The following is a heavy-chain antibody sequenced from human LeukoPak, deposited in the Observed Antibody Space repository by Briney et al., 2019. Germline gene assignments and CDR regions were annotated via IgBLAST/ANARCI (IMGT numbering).Heavy chain of an antibody. J-gene: IGHJ6*03. D-gene: IGHD3-3*01. V-gene: IGHV1-8*01. Sequence: ASVKVSCKTSGYPFRNYDINWVRQATGQGLEWMGWMNPNSGNTGYAQKFQGRVTITRNTSISTAYMELSSLRSEDTAVYYCARGLHYDFWSGYPYYYYYMDVWGKGTTVTVSS. CDR2: MNPNSGNT. CDR1: GYPFRNYD. CDR3: ARGLHYDFWSGYPYYYYYMDV.